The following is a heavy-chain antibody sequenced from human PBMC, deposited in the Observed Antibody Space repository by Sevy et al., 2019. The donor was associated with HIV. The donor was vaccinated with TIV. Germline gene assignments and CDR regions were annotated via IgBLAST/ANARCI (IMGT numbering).Heavy chain of an antibody. J-gene: IGHJ4*02. D-gene: IGHD3-22*01. Sequence: GGSLRLSCAASGFTGFTFGDLYMSWIRQAPGKGLEWVSYISSSGSSMDYVESVKGRFTISRDNAKNSLYLKMNSLSAEDTAFYYCETYIYDSSGHDYWGQGTLVTVSS. CDR2: ISSSGSSM. CDR1: GFTGFTFGDLY. CDR3: ETYIYDSSGHDY. V-gene: IGHV3-11*01.